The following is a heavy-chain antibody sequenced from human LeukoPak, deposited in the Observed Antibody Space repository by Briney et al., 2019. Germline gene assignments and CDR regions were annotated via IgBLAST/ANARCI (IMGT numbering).Heavy chain of an antibody. V-gene: IGHV3-21*01. CDR2: ISSSSSYI. Sequence: GGSLRLSCAASGFTFSSYSMNWVRQAPGKGLEWVSSISSSSSYIYYADSVKGRFTITRDNAKNSLYLQMNSLRAEDTAVYYCAKDPDILTGYSMRYWGQGTLVTVSS. CDR1: GFTFSSYS. D-gene: IGHD3-9*01. CDR3: AKDPDILTGYSMRY. J-gene: IGHJ4*02.